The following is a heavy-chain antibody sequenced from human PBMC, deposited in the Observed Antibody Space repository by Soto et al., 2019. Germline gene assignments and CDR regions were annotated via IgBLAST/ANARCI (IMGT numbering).Heavy chain of an antibody. V-gene: IGHV4-59*01. D-gene: IGHD3-3*01. CDR2: IHYSGTT. Sequence: SETLSLTCIVSGVSLSGFYWSWIRQSPGKELEYIGYIHYSGTTYYNPSLKSRVTVSLDSSKNQFSLEVTSVTAADTAVYYCARGHLWLEDWGQGTLVTVSS. CDR3: ARGHLWLED. CDR1: GVSLSGFY. J-gene: IGHJ4*02.